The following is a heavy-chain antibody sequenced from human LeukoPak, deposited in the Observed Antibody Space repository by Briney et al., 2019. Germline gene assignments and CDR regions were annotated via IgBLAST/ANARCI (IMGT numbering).Heavy chain of an antibody. CDR1: GGSISSYY. D-gene: IGHD6-13*01. CDR3: ARPQTIGNSSPLGY. V-gene: IGHV4-59*01. J-gene: IGHJ4*02. CDR2: IYYSGRA. Sequence: SETLSLTCSVSGGSISSYYWIWIRQPPGKGLEWIGDIYYSGRANYNPSLKGRVTTSLDTSKSQISLKLTAVTAADTAVYYCARPQTIGNSSPLGYWGQGTLVTVSS.